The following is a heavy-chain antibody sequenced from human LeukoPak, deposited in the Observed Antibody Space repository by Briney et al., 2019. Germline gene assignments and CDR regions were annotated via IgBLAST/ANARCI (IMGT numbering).Heavy chain of an antibody. Sequence: PSETLSLTCTVSGGSISSDTYYWGWIRQPPGKGLEWVGSIFYSGSTYYNPSLKSRVAISVDTSKNQFSLKLTSVTAADTAVYYCARHVGGGAWKFDYWGQGTLVTVSS. D-gene: IGHD2-21*01. V-gene: IGHV4-39*01. CDR3: ARHVGGGAWKFDY. CDR1: GGSISSDTYY. J-gene: IGHJ4*02. CDR2: IFYSGST.